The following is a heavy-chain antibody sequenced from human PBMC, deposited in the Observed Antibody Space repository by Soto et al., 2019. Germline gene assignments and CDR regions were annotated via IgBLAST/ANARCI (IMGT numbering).Heavy chain of an antibody. V-gene: IGHV3-21*01. CDR1: GFTFSSYS. Sequence: EVQLVESGGGLVKPGGSLRLSCAASGFTFSSYSMNWVRQAPGKGLEWVSSISSNSNYIYNAESLKGRFTISRDNARNSMFLQMQSLRAEDTAVYYCARDWGDYKRFDDFDIWGQGTKVTVYS. J-gene: IGHJ3*02. D-gene: IGHD4-17*01. CDR3: ARDWGDYKRFDDFDI. CDR2: ISSNSNYI.